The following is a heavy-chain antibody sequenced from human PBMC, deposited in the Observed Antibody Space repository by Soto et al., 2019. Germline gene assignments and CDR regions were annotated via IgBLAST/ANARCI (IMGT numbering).Heavy chain of an antibody. Sequence: QVQLVQSGAEVKKPGSSVRVSCKASGGTLRNYGISWVRQAPGQGLEWMGGIIPVFGTANYAQKFQGRVTITAEESTSTVYMDVTSLRSEDTAVYDCSRGDAAKIVVTTYYGVDVWGQGTTVTVSS. CDR2: IIPVFGTA. CDR1: GGTLRNYG. CDR3: SRGDAAKIVVTTYYGVDV. D-gene: IGHD4-17*01. J-gene: IGHJ6*02. V-gene: IGHV1-69*12.